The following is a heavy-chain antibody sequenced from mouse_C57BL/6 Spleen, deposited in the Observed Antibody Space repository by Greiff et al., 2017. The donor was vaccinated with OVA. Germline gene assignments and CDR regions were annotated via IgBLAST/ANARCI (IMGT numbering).Heavy chain of an antibody. D-gene: IGHD2-1*01. Sequence: QVQLKQSGAELVRPGTSVKVSCKASGYAFTNYLIEWVKQRPGQGLEWIGVINPGSGGTNYNEKFKGKATLTADKSSSTAYMQLSSLTSEDSAVYFCAREWGNTRYFDVWGTGTTVTVSS. J-gene: IGHJ1*03. CDR3: AREWGNTRYFDV. CDR2: INPGSGGT. CDR1: GYAFTNYL. V-gene: IGHV1-54*01.